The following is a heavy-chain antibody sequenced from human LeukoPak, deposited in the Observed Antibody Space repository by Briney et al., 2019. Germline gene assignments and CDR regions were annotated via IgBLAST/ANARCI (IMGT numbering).Heavy chain of an antibody. Sequence: SETLSLTCAVYGGSFSGYYWSWIRQPPGKGLEWIGEINHSGSTNYNPSLKSRVTISVDTSKNQFSLKLSSMTAADTAVYYCARGMAYCGGDCPGYFQHWGQGTLVTVSP. J-gene: IGHJ1*01. CDR2: INHSGST. V-gene: IGHV4-34*01. CDR1: GGSFSGYY. D-gene: IGHD2-21*02. CDR3: ARGMAYCGGDCPGYFQH.